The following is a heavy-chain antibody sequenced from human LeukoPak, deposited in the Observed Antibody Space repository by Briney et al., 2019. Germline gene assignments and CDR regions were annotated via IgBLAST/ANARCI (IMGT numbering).Heavy chain of an antibody. Sequence: SETLSLTCAVYGGSFSGYYWSWIRQPPGKGLEWIGEINHSGITNYNPSLKSRVTLSIDTSKNQFSLKVASVTAADMAVYYCARDRGCNVHNCLLGGWFDPWGQGTLVTVSS. CDR3: ARDRGCNVHNCLLGGWFDP. J-gene: IGHJ5*02. CDR1: GGSFSGYY. V-gene: IGHV4-34*01. CDR2: INHSGIT. D-gene: IGHD1-20*01.